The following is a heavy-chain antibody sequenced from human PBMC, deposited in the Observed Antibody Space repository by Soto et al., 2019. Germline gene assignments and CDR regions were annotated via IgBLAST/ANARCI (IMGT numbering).Heavy chain of an antibody. CDR2: INAGNGDT. D-gene: IGHD5-12*01. V-gene: IGHV1-3*01. CDR3: ARAISGYVT. Sequence: QVKLVQSGAEMKKPGASVKLSCKTSGINYNTYAIHWVRQAPGQGLEWMGWINAGNGDTRYSQNFQGRVTLTRDTSASKVYMDLDSLKSEDTGVYYCARAISGYVTWGQGTLVTVSS. J-gene: IGHJ4*02. CDR1: GINYNTYA.